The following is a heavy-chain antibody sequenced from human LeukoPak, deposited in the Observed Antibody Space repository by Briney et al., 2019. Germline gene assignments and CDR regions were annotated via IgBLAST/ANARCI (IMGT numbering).Heavy chain of an antibody. CDR1: GFTFSSYW. CDR3: ASAPYYYYMDV. J-gene: IGHJ6*03. V-gene: IGHV3-7*01. CDR2: IKQDGSEK. Sequence: GGSLRLSCAASGFTFSSYWMSWVRQAPGKGLEWVANIKQDGSEKYYVDSVKGRFTISRDNAKNSLYLQMNSLRAEDTAVYYCASAPYYYYMDVWGKGTTVTISS.